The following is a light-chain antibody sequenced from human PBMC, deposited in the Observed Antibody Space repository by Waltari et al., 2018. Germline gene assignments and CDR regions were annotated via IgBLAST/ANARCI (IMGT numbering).Light chain of an antibody. CDR2: DDS. J-gene: IGLJ2*01. V-gene: IGLV3-21*03. CDR3: QVWDSSIDHRI. CDR1: NIGSKR. Sequence: SYVLTQPPSVSVAPGKTASITGGGNNIGSKRVHWYQQKPGQAPFLVVYDDSDRPSGIPERFSGSNSGNTATLTISRVEAGDEADYYCQVWDSSIDHRIFGGGTKVTVL.